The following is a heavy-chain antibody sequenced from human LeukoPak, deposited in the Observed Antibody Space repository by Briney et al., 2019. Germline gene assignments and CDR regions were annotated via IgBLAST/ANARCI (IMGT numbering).Heavy chain of an antibody. CDR2: IKQDGSDK. J-gene: IGHJ4*02. V-gene: IGHV3-7*01. CDR1: GFTFSSYW. Sequence: GGSLRLSCAASGFTFSSYWMTWVRQAPGKGLEWVANIKQDGSDKYYVDSVKGRFTISRGNAENSLFLQMNGLRADDTAIYYCARSPGSTTTVTYYDSWGQGTLVTVSS. CDR3: ARSPGSTTTVTYYDS. D-gene: IGHD4-17*01.